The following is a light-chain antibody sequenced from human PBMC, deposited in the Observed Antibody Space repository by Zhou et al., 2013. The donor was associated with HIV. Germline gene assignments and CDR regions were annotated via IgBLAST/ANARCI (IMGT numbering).Light chain of an antibody. CDR2: GAS. V-gene: IGKV1-6*02. Sequence: AIQMTQTPSSLPASVGDNVTITCRSSQSVGNDLGWYQQKPGKAPNLLIYGASHLQTGVPSRFSGNGSDIDFTLTISGLQPEDFATYYCLQDKNYPLTFGGGTKLDVK. CDR1: QSVGND. CDR3: LQDKNYPLT. J-gene: IGKJ4*01.